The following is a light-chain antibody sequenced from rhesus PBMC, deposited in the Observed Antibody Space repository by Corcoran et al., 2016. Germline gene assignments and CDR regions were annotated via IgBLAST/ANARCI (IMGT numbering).Light chain of an antibody. CDR1: QSISSW. CDR3: LQSTSSPFS. Sequence: DIQMTQSPSSLSASVGDTVTITCRASQSISSWLDWYQQKPGKAPKLLIYQAYSLQSGVPTRFSGSGSGTDFTLPIISLPPEDFATYYFLQSTSSPFSFGQGTKVEIK. V-gene: IGKV1-22*01. J-gene: IGKJ2*01. CDR2: QAY.